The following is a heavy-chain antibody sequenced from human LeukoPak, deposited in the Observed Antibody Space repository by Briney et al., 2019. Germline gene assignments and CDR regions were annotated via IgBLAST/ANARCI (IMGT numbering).Heavy chain of an antibody. CDR1: GFTFSGSA. V-gene: IGHV3-73*01. CDR2: IDKKDKGYATAT. D-gene: IGHD1-26*01. J-gene: IGHJ5*02. Sequence: PGGSLKLSCAASGFTFSGSAIHWVRQSSEKGLEWVGQIDKKDKGYATATAYAASVTGRFTISRDDSINTAYLQMKSLRTEDTALYYCTRDSGTYNWFDPWGQGTLVTVSS. CDR3: TRDSGTYNWFDP.